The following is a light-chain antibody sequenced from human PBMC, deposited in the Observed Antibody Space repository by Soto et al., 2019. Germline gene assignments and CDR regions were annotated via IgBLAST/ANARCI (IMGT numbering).Light chain of an antibody. CDR2: GAS. J-gene: IGKJ4*01. V-gene: IGKV1-39*01. CDR1: QSISTY. Sequence: DIQMTQSPSFMAASIGDRIIITCRASQSISTYLNWYQQKPGKAPSLLIYGASTLQNGVPSRFSGSGSATDYTPTISSLQPEDFATYYCQQSFITPPLTFGGGTKVEMK. CDR3: QQSFITPPLT.